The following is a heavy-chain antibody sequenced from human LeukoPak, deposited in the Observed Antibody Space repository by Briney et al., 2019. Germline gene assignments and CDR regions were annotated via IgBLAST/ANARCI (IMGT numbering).Heavy chain of an antibody. CDR3: ARSPLSGSPY. CDR1: GFTFSIYS. D-gene: IGHD1-26*01. Sequence: GGSLRLSCAASGFTFSIYSMNWVRQAPGKGLEWVSSTSISGSYIYYAESVKGRFTISRDNDKNSLYLQMNSLRAEDTAVYYCARSPLSGSPYWGQGTLVTVSS. J-gene: IGHJ4*02. CDR2: TSISGSYI. V-gene: IGHV3-21*01.